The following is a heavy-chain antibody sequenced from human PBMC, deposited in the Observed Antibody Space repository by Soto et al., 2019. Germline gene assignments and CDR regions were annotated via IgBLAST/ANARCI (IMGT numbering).Heavy chain of an antibody. J-gene: IGHJ4*02. Sequence: QVQLVQSGAEVKKPGSSVKVSCKASGGTFSSYSINWVRQAPGQGLECMGEIIPIFGTANYAQKLQGRVTITADESTSTAYMELSSLRSEDTAVYYCARDGGRHSGGIDYWGQGTLVTVSS. CDR1: GGTFSSYS. D-gene: IGHD1-26*01. CDR2: IIPIFGTA. V-gene: IGHV1-69*01. CDR3: ARDGGRHSGGIDY.